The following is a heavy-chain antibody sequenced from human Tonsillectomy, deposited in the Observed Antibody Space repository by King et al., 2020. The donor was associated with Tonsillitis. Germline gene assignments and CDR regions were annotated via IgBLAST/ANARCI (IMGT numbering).Heavy chain of an antibody. CDR1: GGSISSGSYY. Sequence: VQLPESGPGLVKPSQTLSLTCTVSGGSISSGSYYWSWIRQPAGKGLEWIGRIYTSGSTNYNPSLKSRVTMSVDTSKNQFSLKLSSVTAADTAVYYCARDPLHGDYGDAFDIWGQGTMVTVSS. V-gene: IGHV4-61*02. CDR3: ARDPLHGDYGDAFDI. CDR2: IYTSGST. D-gene: IGHD4-17*01. J-gene: IGHJ3*02.